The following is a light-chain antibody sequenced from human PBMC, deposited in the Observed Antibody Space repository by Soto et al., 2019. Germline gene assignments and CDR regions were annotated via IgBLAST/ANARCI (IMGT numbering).Light chain of an antibody. CDR2: AAS. Sequence: EVVMTQSPATLSVSPGDKVSLSCRANQTISNMLAWYQQKPGQAPRLLIYAASTRATGVSARFSGSGSGTEFTLTISSLQSEDFTIYYCQQYGSSPPITFGQGTRLEIK. J-gene: IGKJ5*01. CDR3: QQYGSSPPIT. V-gene: IGKV3-15*01. CDR1: QTISNM.